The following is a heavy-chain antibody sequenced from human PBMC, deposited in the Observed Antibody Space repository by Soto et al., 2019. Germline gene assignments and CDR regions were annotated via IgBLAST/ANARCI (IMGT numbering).Heavy chain of an antibody. V-gene: IGHV1-46*01. CDR1: GYTFTSYY. J-gene: IGHJ4*02. Sequence: QVQLVQSGADVKKPGASVKVSCKASGYTFTSYYMHWVRQAPGQGLEWMGIINPSGCSTSYAQKFQGRVTMTRDTSTSTVYMVLGSLRSKDTAVYYCARDQVALRVIDYWGQGTLVTVSS. CDR3: ARDQVALRVIDY. D-gene: IGHD3-10*01. CDR2: INPSGCST.